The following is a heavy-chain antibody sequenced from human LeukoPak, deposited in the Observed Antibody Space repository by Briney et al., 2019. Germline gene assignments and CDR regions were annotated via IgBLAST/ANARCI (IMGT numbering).Heavy chain of an antibody. J-gene: IGHJ4*02. V-gene: IGHV4-28*06. CDR2: IYYSGST. D-gene: IGHD3-16*02. CDR1: GYSISSSNW. CDR3: TFGGVIVKGHFDY. Sequence: PSETLSLTCAVSGYSISSSNWWGWIRQPPGKGLEWIGYIYYSGSTNYNPSLKSRVTMSVDTSKNQFSLKLSSVTALDTAVYYCTFGGVIVKGHFDYWGQGTLVTVSS.